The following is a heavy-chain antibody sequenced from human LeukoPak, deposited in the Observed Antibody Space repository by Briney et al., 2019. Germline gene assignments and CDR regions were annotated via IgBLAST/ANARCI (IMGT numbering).Heavy chain of an antibody. CDR3: AKSVTADP. D-gene: IGHD4-23*01. CDR1: GFTFNSYA. J-gene: IGHJ5*02. Sequence: PGGSLGLSCAASGFTFNSYAMNWVRQAPGKGLEWVSSISGSGGSTNYADSVKGRFTISRDNSRNTVYLQMNSLRAEDTAVYYCAKSVTADPWGQGTLVTVSS. V-gene: IGHV3-23*01. CDR2: ISGSGGST.